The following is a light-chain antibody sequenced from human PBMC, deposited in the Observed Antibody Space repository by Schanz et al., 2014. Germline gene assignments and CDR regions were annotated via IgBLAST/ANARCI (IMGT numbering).Light chain of an antibody. CDR2: SAS. J-gene: IGKJ4*01. V-gene: IGKV1-9*01. CDR3: QQSKSFPLT. Sequence: SQLTQSPSSLSASVGDIVTITCRASEDIRTYLAWYQQKPGKAPRLLIYSASTLQSGVPSRFSGSGSGTEFTLTISSLQPEDLATYYCQQSKSFPLTFGGGTKVEMK. CDR1: EDIRTY.